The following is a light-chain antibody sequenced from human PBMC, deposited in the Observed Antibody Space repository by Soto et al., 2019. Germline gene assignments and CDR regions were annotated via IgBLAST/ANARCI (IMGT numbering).Light chain of an antibody. V-gene: IGKV1-39*01. Sequence: DIQMTQSPSSLSASVGDRVTITCRASQSISSYVNWYQQKAGKAPNLLIYDASRLQSGVPSRFSGSGSGTDFTLTISSLQLEDFATYYCQQSYSTPWTFGQGTKV. J-gene: IGKJ1*01. CDR3: QQSYSTPWT. CDR2: DAS. CDR1: QSISSY.